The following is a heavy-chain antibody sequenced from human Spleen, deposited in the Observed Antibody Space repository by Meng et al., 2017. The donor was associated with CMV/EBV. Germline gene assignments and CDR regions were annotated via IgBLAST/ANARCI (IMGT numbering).Heavy chain of an antibody. D-gene: IGHD5-12*01. J-gene: IGHJ4*02. Sequence: GGSLRLSCAASGFTFSSYWMHWVRQAPGKGLVWVSRINSDGSSTSYADSVKGRFTISRDNAKNMLFLQMNGLRPEDTAVYYCAREPLRAAGHYLDYWGQGTLVTVSS. CDR1: GFTFSSYW. CDR3: AREPLRAAGHYLDY. CDR2: INSDGSST. V-gene: IGHV3-74*01.